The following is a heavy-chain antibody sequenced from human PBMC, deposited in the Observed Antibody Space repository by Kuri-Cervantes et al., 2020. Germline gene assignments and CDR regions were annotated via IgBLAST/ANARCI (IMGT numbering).Heavy chain of an antibody. CDR2: IYHSGST. Sequence: SCAVSGDSTSTNKWWSWLRQPPGKGLEWIGEIYHSGSTNYNPSLKSRVTISVDTSKNQFSLKLSSVTAADTAVYYCAREGIVVVPAAPHLYYFDYWGQGTLVTVSS. V-gene: IGHV4-4*02. D-gene: IGHD2-2*01. CDR3: AREGIVVVPAAPHLYYFDY. J-gene: IGHJ4*02. CDR1: GDSTSTNKW.